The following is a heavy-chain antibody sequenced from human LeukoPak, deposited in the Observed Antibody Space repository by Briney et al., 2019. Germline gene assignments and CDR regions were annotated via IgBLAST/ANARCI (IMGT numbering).Heavy chain of an antibody. CDR2: IGGSDGRT. Sequence: GGSLRLSCAASGFTFSTYAMSWVRQAPGKGLEWVSLIGGSDGRTRYADSVKGRFTISRDNSKNTLYLEMNSLRAEDTAVYYCAKDSSSYDWGYMDVWGRGTTVTISS. D-gene: IGHD3-22*01. J-gene: IGHJ6*03. V-gene: IGHV3-23*01. CDR3: AKDSSSYDWGYMDV. CDR1: GFTFSTYA.